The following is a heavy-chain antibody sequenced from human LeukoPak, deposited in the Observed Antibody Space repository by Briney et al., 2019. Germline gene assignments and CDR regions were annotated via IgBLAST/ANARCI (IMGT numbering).Heavy chain of an antibody. CDR3: ARGASYYYDSSGPFDY. CDR2: IIPIFGTA. J-gene: IGHJ4*02. V-gene: IGHV1-69*05. D-gene: IGHD3-22*01. CDR1: GGTFSSHA. Sequence: SVKVSCKASGGTFSSHAISWVRQAPGQGLEWMGGIIPIFGTANYAQKFQGRVTITTDESTSTAYMELSSLRSEDTAVYYCARGASYYYDSSGPFDYWGQGTLVTVSS.